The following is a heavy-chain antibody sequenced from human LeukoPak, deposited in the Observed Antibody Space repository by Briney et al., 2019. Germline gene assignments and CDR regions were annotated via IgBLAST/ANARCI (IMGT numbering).Heavy chain of an antibody. CDR3: ARHRTSSELLRYYYYMDV. Sequence: GESLKISCKGSGYSFTSYWIGWVRQMPGKGLEWMGIIYPGDSDTRYSPSFQGQVTISADKSISTAYLQWSSLKASDTAMYYCARHRTSSELLRYYYYMDVWGKGTTVTVSS. CDR1: GYSFTSYW. CDR2: IYPGDSDT. V-gene: IGHV5-51*01. D-gene: IGHD1-7*01. J-gene: IGHJ6*03.